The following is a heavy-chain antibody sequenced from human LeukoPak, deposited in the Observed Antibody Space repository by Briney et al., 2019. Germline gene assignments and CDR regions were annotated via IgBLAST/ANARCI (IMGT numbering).Heavy chain of an antibody. D-gene: IGHD4-17*01. CDR2: INPNSDDT. CDR1: GYTFTDYY. CDR3: ARRPPYGDYVWFDP. J-gene: IGHJ5*02. Sequence: ASVKVSCKASGYTFTDYYMNWVRQAPGQGLEWMGWINPNSDDTNYAQKFQGRVTMTRDTSISTAYMELSRLRSDDTAVYYCARRPPYGDYVWFDPWGQGTLVTVSS. V-gene: IGHV1-2*02.